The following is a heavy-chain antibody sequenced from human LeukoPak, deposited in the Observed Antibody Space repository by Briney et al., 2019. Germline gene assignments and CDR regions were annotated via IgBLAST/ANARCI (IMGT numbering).Heavy chain of an antibody. J-gene: IGHJ4*02. CDR1: GYTFTGYW. CDR2: IYPGDSDI. V-gene: IGHV5-51*01. D-gene: IGHD3-22*01. Sequence: GESLKISCKGSGYTFTGYWIGWVRQMPGKGLEWMGIIYPGDSDIRYSPSFQGRVTISADKSISTAYLQWSSLKASDTAMYYCVRHDSTSYYVKDYWGQGTLVTVSS. CDR3: VRHDSTSYYVKDY.